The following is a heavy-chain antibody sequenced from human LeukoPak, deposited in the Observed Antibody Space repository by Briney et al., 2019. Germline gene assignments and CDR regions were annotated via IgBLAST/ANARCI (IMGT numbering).Heavy chain of an antibody. J-gene: IGHJ4*02. CDR1: GYTFTSNA. CDR3: ARAWIYYDGSGYYDY. V-gene: IGHV1-3*01. Sequence: GASVTVSCKTSGYTFTSNAMHWVRQAPGQRLEWMGWINGGNGNTKYSQNFQGRVTFTRDTSASTAYMELNSLRSEDTSVYYCARAWIYYDGSGYYDYWGQGTLVTVSS. CDR2: INGGNGNT. D-gene: IGHD3-22*01.